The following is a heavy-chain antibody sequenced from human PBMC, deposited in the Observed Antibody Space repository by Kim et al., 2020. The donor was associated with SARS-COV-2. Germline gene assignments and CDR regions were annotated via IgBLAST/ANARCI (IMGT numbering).Heavy chain of an antibody. J-gene: IGHJ4*02. CDR1: GYTFTSYG. CDR2: DGAYNGDT. Sequence: ASVKVSCKASGYTFTSYGISWVRQAPGQGLEWLGWDGAYNGDTNYAQNLQGRVTLTTDTSTSTAFLELRSLRSDDTAVYFCARDRGYGDDTFDYWGQGTL. V-gene: IGHV1-18*01. D-gene: IGHD4-17*01. CDR3: ARDRGYGDDTFDY.